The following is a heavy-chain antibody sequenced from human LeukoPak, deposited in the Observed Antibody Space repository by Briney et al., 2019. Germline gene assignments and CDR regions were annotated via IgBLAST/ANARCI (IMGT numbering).Heavy chain of an antibody. CDR2: ISHDGSNK. Sequence: GRSLRLSCAASGFTFSSYAMHWVRQAPGKGLEWVAVISHDGSNKYYADSVKGRFTISRDNSKNTLYLQMNSLRAEDTAVYYCARVRSSGSYFDYWGQGTLVTVSS. D-gene: IGHD6-19*01. CDR3: ARVRSSGSYFDY. CDR1: GFTFSSYA. V-gene: IGHV3-30-3*01. J-gene: IGHJ4*02.